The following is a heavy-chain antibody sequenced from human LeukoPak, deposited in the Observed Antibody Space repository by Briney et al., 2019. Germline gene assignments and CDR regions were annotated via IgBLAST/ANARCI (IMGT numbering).Heavy chain of an antibody. CDR3: ARGEYRRDY. CDR2: INNSGRT. Sequence: SETLSLTFAVYGGSFRDYQCSWSRQPPAKGMEWIGEINNSGRTKNKPYMKSRVAMSVDTSKNQFSLNLNSVTAADTAVYYCARGEYRRDYWGQGTLVTVSS. V-gene: IGHV4-34*01. J-gene: IGHJ4*02. CDR1: GGSFRDYQ. D-gene: IGHD2/OR15-2a*01.